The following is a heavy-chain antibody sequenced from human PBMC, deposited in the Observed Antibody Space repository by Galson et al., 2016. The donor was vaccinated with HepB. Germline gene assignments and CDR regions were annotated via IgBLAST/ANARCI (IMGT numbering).Heavy chain of an antibody. CDR2: IRSKVDSYTT. Sequence: SLRLSCAASGFTFSDRYMDWVRQAPGKGLEWVGRIRSKVDSYTTQYAASVEGRFTISRDNAKNTLYLQMNSLRAEDTAVYYCATGSSGWDSFLYWGQGTLVTVSS. D-gene: IGHD6-19*01. CDR3: ATGSSGWDSFLY. J-gene: IGHJ4*02. V-gene: IGHV3-72*01. CDR1: GFTFSDRY.